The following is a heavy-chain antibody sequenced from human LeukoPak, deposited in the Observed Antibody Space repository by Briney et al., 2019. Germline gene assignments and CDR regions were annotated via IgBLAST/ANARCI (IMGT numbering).Heavy chain of an antibody. J-gene: IGHJ6*03. Sequence: PGGSLRLSCAASGFTFSSYGMHWVRQAPGKGLEWVAFIRYDGSNEYYADSVKGRFTISRDNSKNTLYLQMNSLRAEDTAVYYCAKLYEQLAYYYYYYMDVWGKGTTVTVSS. CDR1: GFTFSSYG. D-gene: IGHD6-6*01. CDR2: IRYDGSNE. CDR3: AKLYEQLAYYYYYYMDV. V-gene: IGHV3-30*02.